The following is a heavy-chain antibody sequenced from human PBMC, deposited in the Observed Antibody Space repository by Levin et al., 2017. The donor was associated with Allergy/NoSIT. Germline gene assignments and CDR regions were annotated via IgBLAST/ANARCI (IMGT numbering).Heavy chain of an antibody. CDR2: ISGSGGST. Sequence: PSETLSLSCAASGFTFSSYAMSWVRQAPGKGLEWVSAISGSGGSTYYADSVKGRFTISRDNSKNTLYLQMNSLRAEDTAVYYCAKVLRYCSGGSCLYYFDYWGQGTLVTVSS. CDR1: GFTFSSYA. D-gene: IGHD2-15*01. CDR3: AKVLRYCSGGSCLYYFDY. V-gene: IGHV3-23*01. J-gene: IGHJ4*02.